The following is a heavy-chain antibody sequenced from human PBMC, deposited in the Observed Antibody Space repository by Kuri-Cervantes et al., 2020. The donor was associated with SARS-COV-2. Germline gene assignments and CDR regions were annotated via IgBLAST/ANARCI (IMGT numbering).Heavy chain of an antibody. CDR3: ARDRHVDYFFDY. J-gene: IGHJ4*02. D-gene: IGHD4-17*01. CDR2: IKYDGSEK. Sequence: GESLKISCAASGFRFSAYWMAWVRQAPGKGLEWVARIKYDGSEKHYVDSVKGRFTISSDIAKNSLYLQMNSLRAEDTAVYYCARDRHVDYFFDYWGQVTLVTVSS. V-gene: IGHV3-7*01. CDR1: GFRFSAYW.